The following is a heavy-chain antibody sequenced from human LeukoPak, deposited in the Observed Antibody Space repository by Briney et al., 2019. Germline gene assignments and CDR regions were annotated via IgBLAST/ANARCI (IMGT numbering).Heavy chain of an antibody. Sequence: ASVKVSCKASGYTFTGYYMHWVRQAPGQGLEGMGWINPNSGGTNYAQKFQGRVTMTRDTSISTAYMELSRLRSDDTAVYYCARDFGIAAAEEYWFDPWGQGTLVTVSS. J-gene: IGHJ5*02. CDR2: INPNSGGT. D-gene: IGHD6-13*01. CDR1: GYTFTGYY. CDR3: ARDFGIAAAEEYWFDP. V-gene: IGHV1-2*02.